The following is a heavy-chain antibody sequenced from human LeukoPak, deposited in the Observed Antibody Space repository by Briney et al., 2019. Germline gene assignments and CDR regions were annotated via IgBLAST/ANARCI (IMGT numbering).Heavy chain of an antibody. Sequence: GASVKVSCKASGYTFTSYDINWVRQATGQGLEWMGWMNPNSGNTGYAQKFQGRVTMTRNTSISTAYMELSSLRSEDTAVYHCARGRTTYYDILTGYYRGYYFDYWGQGTLVTVSS. CDR3: ARGRTTYYDILTGYYRGYYFDY. V-gene: IGHV1-8*01. CDR2: MNPNSGNT. CDR1: GYTFTSYD. D-gene: IGHD3-9*01. J-gene: IGHJ4*02.